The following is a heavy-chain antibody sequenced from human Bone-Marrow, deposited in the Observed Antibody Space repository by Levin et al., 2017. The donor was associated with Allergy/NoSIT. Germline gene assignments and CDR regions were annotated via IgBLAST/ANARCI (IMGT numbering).Heavy chain of an antibody. CDR2: ISGRGFKT. Sequence: GGSLRLSCVASGFTFSSYAMTWVRQAPGKGLEGVSGISGRGFKTHYEESVKGRFTISRDNSKNILYLQMNSLTAEDTAVYYCAKRIWAVDDIGGPFDYWGRGTLVTVSS. CDR3: AKRIWAVDDIGGPFDY. V-gene: IGHV3-23*01. J-gene: IGHJ4*02. CDR1: GFTFSSYA. D-gene: IGHD2/OR15-2a*01.